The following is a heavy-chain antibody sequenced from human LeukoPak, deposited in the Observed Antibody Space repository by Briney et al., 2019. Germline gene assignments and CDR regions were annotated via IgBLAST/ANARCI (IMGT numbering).Heavy chain of an antibody. CDR2: ISAYNGNT. Sequence: AAVKVSFKASGYSFIIYGIGWVRQAPGQGLEWMGLISAYNGNTNSAQTLQGRVPMTTDTSKSTASLELRSMRSDDTDVYSCARVTEDCSSTSCYAGVDYWGQGTLVTVSS. D-gene: IGHD2-2*01. J-gene: IGHJ4*02. CDR1: GYSFIIYG. CDR3: ARVTEDCSSTSCYAGVDY. V-gene: IGHV1-18*01.